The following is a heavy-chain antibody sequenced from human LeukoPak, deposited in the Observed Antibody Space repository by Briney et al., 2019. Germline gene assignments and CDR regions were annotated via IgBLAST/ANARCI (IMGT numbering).Heavy chain of an antibody. Sequence: GATVKISCKASGYTFTDYYMHWVQQAPGKGLEWMGRVDPEDGETIYAEKFQGRVTITADTSTDTAYMELSSLRSEDTAVYYCARASDLSGDFDYWGQGTLVTVSS. CDR3: ARASDLSGDFDY. CDR2: VDPEDGET. CDR1: GYTFTDYY. J-gene: IGHJ4*02. D-gene: IGHD1-26*01. V-gene: IGHV1-69-2*01.